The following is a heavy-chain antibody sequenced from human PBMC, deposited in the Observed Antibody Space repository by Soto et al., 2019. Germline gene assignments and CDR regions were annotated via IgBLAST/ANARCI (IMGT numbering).Heavy chain of an antibody. J-gene: IGHJ6*02. Sequence: PVKGSCKASGGTFSLYALRWVRQAPGQGLEWMGGIIPIFGTANYAQKFQGRVTITADESTSTAYMELGSLRSEDTAVYYCARGGYSSGWYGLKHYYGMAFWGQGTTVTVSS. D-gene: IGHD6-19*01. CDR2: IIPIFGTA. CDR1: GGTFSLYA. CDR3: ARGGYSSGWYGLKHYYGMAF. V-gene: IGHV1-69*13.